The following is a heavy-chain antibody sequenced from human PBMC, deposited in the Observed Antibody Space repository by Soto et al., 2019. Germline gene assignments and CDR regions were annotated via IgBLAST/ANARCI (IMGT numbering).Heavy chain of an antibody. CDR3: ASHGY. CDR1: CGSISSYY. V-gene: IGHV4-59*01. CDR2: IYYSGST. J-gene: IGHJ4*02. Sequence: PSETLSLTCTVSCGSISSYYWSWIRQPPGKGLEWIGYIYYSGSTNYNPSLKSRVTISVDTSKNQFSLKLSSVTAADTAVYYCASHGYWGQGTLVTVSS.